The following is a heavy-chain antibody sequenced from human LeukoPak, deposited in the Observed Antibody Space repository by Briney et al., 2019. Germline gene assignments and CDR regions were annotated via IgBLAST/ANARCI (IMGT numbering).Heavy chain of an antibody. V-gene: IGHV4-34*01. Sequence: NASETLSLTCAVYGGSFSGYYWSWIRQPPGKGLEWIGEINHSGSTNYNPSLKSRITISVDTSKNQFSLKLSSVTAEDTAVYYCARLVYSDSGGYYFFDYWGQGTLVTVSS. D-gene: IGHD3-10*01. CDR2: INHSGST. J-gene: IGHJ4*02. CDR1: GGSFSGYY. CDR3: ARLVYSDSGGYYFFDY.